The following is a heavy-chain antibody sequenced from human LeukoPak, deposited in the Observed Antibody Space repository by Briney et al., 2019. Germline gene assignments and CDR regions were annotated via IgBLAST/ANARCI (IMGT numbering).Heavy chain of an antibody. D-gene: IGHD3-22*01. V-gene: IGHV4-59*12. Sequence: PSETLSLTCTVSGGSISSYYWSWIRQPPGKGLEWIGYIYYSGSTYYNPSLKSRVTISVDTSKNQFSLKLSSVTAADTAVYYCARERDYYDSSGYLTDDAFDIWGQGTMVTVSS. CDR1: GGSISSYY. J-gene: IGHJ3*02. CDR3: ARERDYYDSSGYLTDDAFDI. CDR2: IYYSGST.